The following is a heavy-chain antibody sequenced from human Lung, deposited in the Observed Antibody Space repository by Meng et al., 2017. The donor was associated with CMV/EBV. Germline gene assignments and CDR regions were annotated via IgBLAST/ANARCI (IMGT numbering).Heavy chain of an antibody. CDR2: ISVSGQDT. D-gene: IGHD2-2*01. J-gene: IGHJ4*02. CDR3: ARDLQTFCGSPGCYDGFPH. CDR1: GFTSMPYN. Sequence: GGFLRFSCAAFGFTSMPYNMNWVRQAPGKGLEWVSSISVSGQDTYHADSLRGRFTVSRDNRRKALYLQMDALRVEDTAVYYCARDLQTFCGSPGCYDGFPHWGQGTLVTVSS. V-gene: IGHV3-21*01.